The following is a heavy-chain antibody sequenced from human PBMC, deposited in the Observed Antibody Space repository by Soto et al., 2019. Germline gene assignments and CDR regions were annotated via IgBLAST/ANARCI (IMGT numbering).Heavy chain of an antibody. J-gene: IGHJ6*02. CDR3: ARDGALLGMDYYYYGMDV. CDR1: GFTFSSYA. V-gene: IGHV3-30-3*01. D-gene: IGHD7-27*01. CDR2: ISYDGSNK. Sequence: QVQLVESGGGVVQPGRSLRLSCAASGFTFSSYAMHRVRQAPGKGLEWVAVISYDGSNKYYADSVKGRFTISRDNSKNTLYLHMNSLRAEDTAVYYCARDGALLGMDYYYYGMDVWGQGTTVTVSS.